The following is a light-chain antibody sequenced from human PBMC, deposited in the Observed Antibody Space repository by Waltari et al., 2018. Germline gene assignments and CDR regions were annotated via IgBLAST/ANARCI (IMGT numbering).Light chain of an antibody. J-gene: IGKJ1*01. CDR2: DAS. CDR1: QIVSSY. Sequence: EIVLTQSPATLPLSPGERATPPCRASQIVSSYLAWYQQKPGQAPRLLIYDASNRATGIPARFSGSGSGTDFTLTISSLEPEDFAVYYCQQRSDSRTFGQGTKVEIK. CDR3: QQRSDSRT. V-gene: IGKV3-11*01.